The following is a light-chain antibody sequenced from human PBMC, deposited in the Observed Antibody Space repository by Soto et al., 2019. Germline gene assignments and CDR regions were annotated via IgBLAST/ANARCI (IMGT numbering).Light chain of an antibody. J-gene: IGKJ5*01. CDR3: QQLNTYPIT. CDR1: YCTSSY. V-gene: IGKV1-9*01. Sequence: IQVTQSPSSLSASVVSSGTIPCRHSYCTSSYLAWYQQKPGKAFNVLIYAASTLQSGVPSSISGRGARTDSTLTSSILQAEDAATYYWQQLNTYPITLGQGTRLEIK. CDR2: AAS.